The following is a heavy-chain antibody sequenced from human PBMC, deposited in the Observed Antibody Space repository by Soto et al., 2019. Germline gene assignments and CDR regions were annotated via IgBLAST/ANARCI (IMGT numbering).Heavy chain of an antibody. J-gene: IGHJ4*02. D-gene: IGHD3-10*01. CDR3: ASIRGVFGY. CDR2: TKDKAYSYIT. V-gene: IGHV3-72*01. CDR1: GFSLSDLF. Sequence: EVQLVESGGDLVQPGGSLRLSCAASGFSLSDLFIDWVRQAPGKGLEWVGRTKDKAYSYITEYAASMKGRFTISRDESRNSLYLQMSSLKTEDTAVYYCASIRGVFGYWGQGTLVTVSS.